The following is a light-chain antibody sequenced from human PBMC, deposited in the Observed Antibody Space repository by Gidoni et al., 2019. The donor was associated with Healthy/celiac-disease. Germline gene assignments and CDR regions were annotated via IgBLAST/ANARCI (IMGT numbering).Light chain of an antibody. CDR1: QDISNY. Sequence: DIQMTQSPSSLSASVGDRVTITCQASQDISNYLNWYQQKQGKAPKLLIYDASNLETGVPSRFSGSGSGTDFTFTISSLQPEDIATYYCQQYDNLPPGDTFGQGTKLEIK. CDR3: QQYDNLPPGDT. J-gene: IGKJ2*01. V-gene: IGKV1-33*01. CDR2: DAS.